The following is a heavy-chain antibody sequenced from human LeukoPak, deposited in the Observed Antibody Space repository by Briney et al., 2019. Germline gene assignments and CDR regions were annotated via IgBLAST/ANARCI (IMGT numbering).Heavy chain of an antibody. CDR1: GVSISSYY. V-gene: IGHV4-59*01. J-gene: IGHJ5*02. CDR2: ISDSGST. D-gene: IGHD4-23*01. Sequence: KASETLSLTCTVSGVSISSYYWSWIRQPPGKGLEWIGYISDSGSTDYNPSLKSRVTISVDTSKNQFSLKLSSVTAADTAVYYCARDKAPGGKRRFDPWGQGTLVTVSS. CDR3: ARDKAPGGKRRFDP.